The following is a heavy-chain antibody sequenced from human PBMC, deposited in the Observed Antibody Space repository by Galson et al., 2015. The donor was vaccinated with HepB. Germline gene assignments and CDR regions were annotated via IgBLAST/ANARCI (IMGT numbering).Heavy chain of an antibody. D-gene: IGHD2/OR15-2a*01. CDR3: VRDLTYFGTFVYYDALDI. CDR1: GFTFSSYW. Sequence: SLRLSCAASGFTFSSYWMTWVRQAPGKGLEWVANIKDDGSETNYVDSVKGRFTISRDNVATSLYLLMNTLRPEETAVYYCVRDLTYFGTFVYYDALDIWGHGTMVIVSS. J-gene: IGHJ3*02. V-gene: IGHV3-7*01. CDR2: IKDDGSET.